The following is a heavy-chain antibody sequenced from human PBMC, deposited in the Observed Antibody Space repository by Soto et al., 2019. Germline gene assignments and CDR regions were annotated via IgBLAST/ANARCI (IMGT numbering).Heavy chain of an antibody. D-gene: IGHD3-3*01. Sequence: LSLTCTVSGGSISSGGYYWSWIRQHPGKGLEWIGYIYYSGSTYYNPSLKSRVTISVDTSKNQFSLKLSSVTAADTAVYYCARSLPTPDYDFWSGYSEPFDYWGQGTLVTVSS. J-gene: IGHJ4*02. CDR3: ARSLPTPDYDFWSGYSEPFDY. CDR2: IYYSGST. V-gene: IGHV4-31*03. CDR1: GGSISSGGYY.